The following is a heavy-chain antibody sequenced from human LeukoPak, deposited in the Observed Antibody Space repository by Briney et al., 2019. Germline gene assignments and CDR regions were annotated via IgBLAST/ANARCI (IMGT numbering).Heavy chain of an antibody. D-gene: IGHD3-22*01. V-gene: IGHV3-53*01. CDR3: TRSGYRHPYHFDS. Sequence: PGGSLRLSCAASGLIFDDYTMPWDRQAPGKGPEWVSVVYTGGGTDHADSVKGRFTISRDNSKNTLSLQMNSLRVEDTAIYYCTRSGYRHPYHFDSLGQGTLVTVSS. CDR2: VYTGGGT. J-gene: IGHJ4*02. CDR1: GLIFDDYT.